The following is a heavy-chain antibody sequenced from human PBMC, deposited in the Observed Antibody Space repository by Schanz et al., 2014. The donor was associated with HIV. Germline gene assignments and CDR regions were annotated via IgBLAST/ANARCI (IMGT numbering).Heavy chain of an antibody. V-gene: IGHV1-8*02. CDR1: GYSFSDYY. J-gene: IGHJ6*02. CDR2: MNPSTGNS. CDR3: ARGPKWEGLMDV. D-gene: IGHD1-26*01. Sequence: QVQLVQSGADVKKPGASMKVSCKTSGYSFSDYYLHWVRQAPGQGLEWMGWMNPSTGNSGYAQMFQVRVTMTRDTSISTAYLEVDSLKSEDTAVYYCARGPKWEGLMDVWGQGTTVIVSS.